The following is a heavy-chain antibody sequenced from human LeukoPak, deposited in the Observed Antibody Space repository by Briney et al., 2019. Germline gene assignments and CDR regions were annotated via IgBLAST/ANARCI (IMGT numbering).Heavy chain of an antibody. CDR2: LKSDGSTA. Sequence: GGSLRHSCAASGFTFSSFNMHWVRQAPGKGLVWVSRLKSDGSTAMYADSVQGRFTISRDNARNTVHLLMSSLTVEDTGVYYCARGIYGDPVAFDSWGQGALVTVSS. CDR1: GFTFSSFN. CDR3: ARGIYGDPVAFDS. D-gene: IGHD4-17*01. V-gene: IGHV3-74*03. J-gene: IGHJ4*02.